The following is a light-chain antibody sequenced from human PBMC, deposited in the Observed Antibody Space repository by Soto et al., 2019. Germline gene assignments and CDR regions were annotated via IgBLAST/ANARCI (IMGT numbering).Light chain of an antibody. V-gene: IGKV1-5*01. J-gene: IGKJ1*01. CDR3: QQYKSYPWK. CDR1: QSIGNW. Sequence: DIQMTQSPSSLSASVGDRVTITCRASQSIGNWLAWYQQKPGRAPKFLMFDASSLESGVPSRFSGSGSGTEFTLTISGLQPDEFATYHCQQYKSYPWKFGQGTRWISN. CDR2: DAS.